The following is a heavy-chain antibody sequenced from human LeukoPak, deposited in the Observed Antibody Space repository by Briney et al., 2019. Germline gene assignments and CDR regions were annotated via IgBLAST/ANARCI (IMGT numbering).Heavy chain of an antibody. CDR2: INHSGST. CDR3: ARAHYSNYKKDAFDI. V-gene: IGHV4-34*01. D-gene: IGHD4-11*01. CDR1: GGSFSGYY. Sequence: SETLSLTCAVYGGSFSGYYWSWIRQPPGKGLEWIGEINHSGSTNYNPSLKSRVTISVDTSKNQFSLKLSSVTAADTAVYYCARAHYSNYKKDAFDIWGQGTMVTVSS. J-gene: IGHJ3*02.